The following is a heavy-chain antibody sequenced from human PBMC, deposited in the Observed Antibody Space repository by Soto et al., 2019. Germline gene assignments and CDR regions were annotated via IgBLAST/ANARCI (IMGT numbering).Heavy chain of an antibody. V-gene: IGHV4-34*01. J-gene: IGHJ5*02. CDR3: ARGSAIVVVVAATPNRWFDP. Sequence: SETLSLTCAVYGGSFSGYYWSWIRQPPGKGLEWIGEINHSGSTNYNPSLKSRVTISVDTSKNQFSLKLSSVTAADTAVYYCARGSAIVVVVAATPNRWFDPWGQGTLVTVSS. CDR1: GGSFSGYY. CDR2: INHSGST. D-gene: IGHD2-15*01.